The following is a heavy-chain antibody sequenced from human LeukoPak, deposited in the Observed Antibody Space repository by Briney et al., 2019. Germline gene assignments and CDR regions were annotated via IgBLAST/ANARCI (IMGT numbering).Heavy chain of an antibody. CDR1: GGSFSGYY. V-gene: IGHV4-34*01. CDR3: ARGIAVLVY. CDR2: INHSGST. D-gene: IGHD6-19*01. J-gene: IGHJ4*02. Sequence: SETLSLTCAVYGGSFSGYYWSWIRQPPGKGLEWIGEINHSGSTNYNPSLKSRVTISVDTSKNQFSLKLSSVTAADTAVYYCARGIAVLVYWGQGTLVTVSS.